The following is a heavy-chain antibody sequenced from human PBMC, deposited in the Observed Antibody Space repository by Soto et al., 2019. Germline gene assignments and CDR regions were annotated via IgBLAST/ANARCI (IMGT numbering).Heavy chain of an antibody. CDR3: ARSSIAAAGNIY. D-gene: IGHD6-13*01. V-gene: IGHV3-66*01. CDR1: GFTVSSNY. Sequence: EVQLVESGGGLVQPGGSLRLSCAASGFTVSSNYMSWVRQAPGKGLEWVSVIYSGGSTYYADSVKGRFTISRDNSKNTLYLEMNSLGAEDAAVHYCARSSIAAAGNIYWGQGTLVTVSS. CDR2: IYSGGST. J-gene: IGHJ4*02.